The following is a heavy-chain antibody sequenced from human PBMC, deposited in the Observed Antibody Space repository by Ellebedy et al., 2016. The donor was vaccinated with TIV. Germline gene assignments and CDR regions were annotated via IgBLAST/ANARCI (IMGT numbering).Heavy chain of an antibody. D-gene: IGHD2-15*01. CDR3: GRKLPSFPGSFDV. Sequence: GESLKISCYGSGYNFASYWNGWVRQMPGKGLEWMGIVYPGDSGTRYSPSFQGQVTFSADKSISAADLHRSSLKASDTAMYYCGRKLPSFPGSFDVWGQGTMVTVSS. CDR2: VYPGDSGT. CDR1: GYNFASYW. V-gene: IGHV5-51*01. J-gene: IGHJ3*01.